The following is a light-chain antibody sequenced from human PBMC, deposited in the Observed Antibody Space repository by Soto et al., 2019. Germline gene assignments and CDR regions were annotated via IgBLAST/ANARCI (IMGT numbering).Light chain of an antibody. CDR3: QQYGSSSWT. J-gene: IGKJ1*01. CDR2: GAS. CDR1: QSVSSSY. V-gene: IGKV3-20*01. Sequence: ESVFRHSPVARSCSPWERAXXSXXASQSVSSSYLAWYQQKPGQAPRLIIYGASSRATGIQDRFSGSGSGTDFTLTISRLEPEDFAVYYCQQYGSSSWTLGQGTKVDIK.